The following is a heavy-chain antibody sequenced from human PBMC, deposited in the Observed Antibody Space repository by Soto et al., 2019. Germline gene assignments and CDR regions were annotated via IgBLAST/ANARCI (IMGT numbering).Heavy chain of an antibody. CDR1: GFTFSSYW. V-gene: IGHV3-74*01. D-gene: IGHD1-7*01. CDR2: IKTDGSIT. CDR3: AKDMNSVPEY. J-gene: IGHJ4*02. Sequence: GGSLRLSCAASGFTFSSYWMYWVRQAPGKGLVWVSRIKTDGSITSYADSVKGRFTVSRDNARDMLYLQMNGLRAEDTAVYYCAKDMNSVPEYWGQGTLVTVSS.